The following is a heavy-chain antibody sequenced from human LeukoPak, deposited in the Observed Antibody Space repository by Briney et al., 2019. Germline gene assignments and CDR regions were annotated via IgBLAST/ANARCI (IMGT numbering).Heavy chain of an antibody. J-gene: IGHJ4*02. V-gene: IGHV3-7*01. CDR2: IKQDGSEK. CDR3: AREKGYSYGPYFDY. CDR1: GFTFSSYW. Sequence: PGGSLRLSCAASGFTFSSYWMSWVRQAPGKGLEWVANIKQDGSEKYYVDSVKGRFTISRDNAKNSLYLRMNSLRAEDTAVYYCAREKGYSYGPYFDYWGQGTLVTVSS. D-gene: IGHD5-18*01.